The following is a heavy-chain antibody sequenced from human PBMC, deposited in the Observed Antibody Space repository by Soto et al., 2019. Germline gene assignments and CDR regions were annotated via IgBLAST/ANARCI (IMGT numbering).Heavy chain of an antibody. D-gene: IGHD2-2*01. CDR1: GGSVSSGSYY. J-gene: IGHJ5*02. CDR3: ARGVVRYCSSTSCSYNWFDP. V-gene: IGHV4-61*01. CDR2: IYYSGST. Sequence: SETLSLTCTVSGGSVSSGSYYWSWIRQPPGKGLEWIGYIYYSGSTNYNPSLKSRVTISVDTSKNQFSLKLSSVTAADTAVYYCARGVVRYCSSTSCSYNWFDPWGQGTLVTVSS.